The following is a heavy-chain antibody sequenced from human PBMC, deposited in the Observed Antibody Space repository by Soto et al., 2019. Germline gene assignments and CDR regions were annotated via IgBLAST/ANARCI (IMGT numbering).Heavy chain of an antibody. J-gene: IGHJ2*01. V-gene: IGHV1-18*01. Sequence: ASVKVSCKASGYTFTSYGISWVRQAPGQGLEWMGWISAYNGNTNYAQKLQGRVTMTTDTSTSTAYMELRSLRSDDTAVYYCAREAGSYCGGDCSFYWYFDLWGRGTLVTVSS. CDR1: GYTFTSYG. CDR3: AREAGSYCGGDCSFYWYFDL. CDR2: ISAYNGNT. D-gene: IGHD2-21*01.